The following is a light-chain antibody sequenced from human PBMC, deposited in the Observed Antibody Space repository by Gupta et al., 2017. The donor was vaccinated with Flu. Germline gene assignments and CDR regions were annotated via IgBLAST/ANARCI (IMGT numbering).Light chain of an antibody. Sequence: ERATLSCRASQGMNHTLSCYQQKPGQSPRFIIYDASTRAADIPARFVGSGSGTDFTLAISSLQSEDSALYYCQQYNNWPPWTFGQGTKVEVK. V-gene: IGKV3-15*01. J-gene: IGKJ1*01. CDR3: QQYNNWPPWT. CDR1: QGMNHT. CDR2: DAS.